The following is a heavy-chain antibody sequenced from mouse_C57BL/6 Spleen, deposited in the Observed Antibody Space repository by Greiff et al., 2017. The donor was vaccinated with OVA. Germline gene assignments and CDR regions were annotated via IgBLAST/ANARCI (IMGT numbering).Heavy chain of an antibody. CDR2: INPNYGTT. CDR3: ARSLSTTVVDWYFDV. J-gene: IGHJ1*03. Sequence: VQLKESGPELVKPGASVKISCKASGYSFTDYNMNWVKQSNGKSLEWIGVINPNYGTTSYNQKFKGKATLTVDQSSSTAYMQLNSLTSEDSAVYDCARSLSTTVVDWYFDVWGTGTTVTVSS. CDR1: GYSFTDYN. V-gene: IGHV1-39*01. D-gene: IGHD1-1*01.